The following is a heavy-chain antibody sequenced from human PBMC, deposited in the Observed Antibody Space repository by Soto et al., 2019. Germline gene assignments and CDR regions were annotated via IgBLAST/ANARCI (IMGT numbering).Heavy chain of an antibody. CDR2: IWYDGSNR. CDR1: GFTFSTYG. V-gene: IGHV3-33*01. Sequence: PGGSLRLSCAASGFTFSTYGMHWVRQAPGKGLEWVAIIWYDGSNRYYADSVKGRFTISRDDSKNTLYLQMNNLRAEDTAVYYCARDASAYDWEIGGWYQRGFDPWGQGTLVTVSS. D-gene: IGHD5-12*01. J-gene: IGHJ5*02. CDR3: ARDASAYDWEIGGWYQRGFDP.